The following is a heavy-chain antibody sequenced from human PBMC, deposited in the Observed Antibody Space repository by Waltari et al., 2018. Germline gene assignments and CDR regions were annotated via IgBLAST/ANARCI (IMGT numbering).Heavy chain of an antibody. CDR3: ARETLSYYYGSDPHSEYAFDI. Sequence: QVQLQESGPGLVTPSQTLSLTCTVSGGSIRSGSYYWSWIRQPAGKGLEWIGYIYTSGSTNYNPSLKSRVTISVDTSKNQFSLKLSSVTAADTAVYYCARETLSYYYGSDPHSEYAFDIWGQGTMVTVSS. CDR1: GGSIRSGSYY. V-gene: IGHV4-61*09. D-gene: IGHD3-10*01. CDR2: IYTSGST. J-gene: IGHJ3*02.